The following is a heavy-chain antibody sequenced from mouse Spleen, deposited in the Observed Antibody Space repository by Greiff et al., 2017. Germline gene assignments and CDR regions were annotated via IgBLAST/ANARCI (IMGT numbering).Heavy chain of an antibody. J-gene: IGHJ2*01. CDR2: ISSGGSYT. D-gene: IGHD1-1*01. V-gene: IGHV5-6*01. CDR3: ARPLYGNNFDY. Sequence: VQLKESGGDLVKPGGSLKLSCAASGFTFSSYGMSWVRQTPDKRLEWVATISSGGSYTYYPDSVKGRFTISRDNAKNTLYLQMSSLKSEDTAMYYCARPLYGNNFDYWGQGTTLTVSS. CDR1: GFTFSSYG.